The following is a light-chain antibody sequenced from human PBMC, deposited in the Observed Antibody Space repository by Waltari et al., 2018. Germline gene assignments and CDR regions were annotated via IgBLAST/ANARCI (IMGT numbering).Light chain of an antibody. CDR3: AAWDDSLKARF. V-gene: IGLV1-44*01. CDR1: ISNIGINS. J-gene: IGLJ2*01. CDR2: RND. Sequence: QSVLTQPPSASGTPGQRVTISCSGGISNIGINSVNWYQHLPGMAPKLLVDRNDQRPSGVPDRLSGSKSGTSASLASSGLQSEDEADYYCAAWDDSLKARFFGGGTKVTVL.